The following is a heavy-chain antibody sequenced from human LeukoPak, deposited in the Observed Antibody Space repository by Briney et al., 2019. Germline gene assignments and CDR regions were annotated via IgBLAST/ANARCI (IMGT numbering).Heavy chain of an antibody. CDR2: IYYSGST. J-gene: IGHJ5*02. Sequence: TPSETLSLTCTVSGGSISSSSYYWGWIRQPPGKGLEWIGSIYYSGSTYYNPSLKSRVTISVDTSKNQFSLKLSSVTAADTAAYYCARHGHPHWFDPWGQGTQVTVSS. CDR1: GGSISSSSYY. V-gene: IGHV4-39*01. CDR3: ARHGHPHWFDP.